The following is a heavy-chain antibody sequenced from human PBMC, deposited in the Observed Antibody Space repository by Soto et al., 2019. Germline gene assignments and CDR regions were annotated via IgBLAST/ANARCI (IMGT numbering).Heavy chain of an antibody. CDR1: GYTFTSYY. Sequence: GASVKVSCKASGYTFTSYYMHWVRQAPGQGLEWMGIINPSGGSTSYAQKFRGRVTMTRDTSTSTVYMELSSLRSEDTAVYYCASNFRYYYDSSGYYSNDAFDIWGQGTMVTVSS. D-gene: IGHD3-22*01. CDR3: ASNFRYYYDSSGYYSNDAFDI. CDR2: INPSGGST. V-gene: IGHV1-46*03. J-gene: IGHJ3*02.